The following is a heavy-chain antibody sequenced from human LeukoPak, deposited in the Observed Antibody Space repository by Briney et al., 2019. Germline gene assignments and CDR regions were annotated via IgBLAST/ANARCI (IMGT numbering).Heavy chain of an antibody. CDR3: ARETWGYMDA. D-gene: IGHD1-26*01. V-gene: IGHV3-64*01. CDR2: ISANGAGT. Sequence: PGGSLRLSCTASGFTFSDHSIHWVRHAPGKGLEYVAVISANGAGTGYANSVKGRFSISRDNSKNTAYLQMGSLRAEDMAVYYCARETWGYMDAWGKGTMVYVSS. J-gene: IGHJ6*03. CDR1: GFTFSDHS.